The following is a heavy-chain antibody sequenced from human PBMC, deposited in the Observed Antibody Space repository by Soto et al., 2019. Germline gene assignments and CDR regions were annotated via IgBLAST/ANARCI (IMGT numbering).Heavy chain of an antibody. CDR3: ARTYDFWSGFSRIYYFDY. CDR2: IYYSGST. CDR1: GGSISSYY. V-gene: IGHV4-59*01. Sequence: PSETLSLTCTVSGGSISSYYWSWIRQPPGKGLEWIGYIYYSGSTNYNPSLKSRVTISEDTSKNQFSLKMSSVTAADTAVFYCARTYDFWSGFSRIYYFDYWGQGTLVTVSS. J-gene: IGHJ4*02. D-gene: IGHD3-3*01.